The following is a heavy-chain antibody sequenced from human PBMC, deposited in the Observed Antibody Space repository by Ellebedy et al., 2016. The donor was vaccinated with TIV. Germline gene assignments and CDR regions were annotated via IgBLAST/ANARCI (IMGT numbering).Heavy chain of an antibody. J-gene: IGHJ6*02. CDR2: VHHSGST. V-gene: IGHV4-59*01. CDR1: GDSISNYY. Sequence: SETLSLTCTVSGDSISNYYWTWIRRPPGKGLEWVGYVHHSGSTNYNPSLKSRVTISVDTSKNQFSLKLSSVTAADTAVYYCVRGTRYYYYGIDVWGQGTTVTVSS. CDR3: VRGTRYYYYGIDV.